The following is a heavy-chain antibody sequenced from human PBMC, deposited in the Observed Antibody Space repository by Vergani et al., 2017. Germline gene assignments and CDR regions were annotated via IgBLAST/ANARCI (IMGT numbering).Heavy chain of an antibody. CDR2: IKWTGGSP. Sequence: EVQLVESGGGVVRPGGSLRLSCAASGFTFDDYAMSWVRQAPGKGLEWVPSIKWTGGSPGYADSGKGRFTISRDNAKNSLYVQMNSLRAEDTALYHCAREGGAAALNWFDPWGQGTLVTVSS. D-gene: IGHD6-13*01. V-gene: IGHV3-20*01. J-gene: IGHJ5*02. CDR1: GFTFDDYA. CDR3: AREGGAAALNWFDP.